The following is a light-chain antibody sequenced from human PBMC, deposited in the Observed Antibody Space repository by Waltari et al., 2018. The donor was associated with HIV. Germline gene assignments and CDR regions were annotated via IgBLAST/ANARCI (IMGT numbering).Light chain of an antibody. CDR2: EVS. CDR1: SSDVGGYHY. Sequence: QSALTQPPSASGSPGQSVTISCTGTSSDVGGYHYVSWYQQHPGKAPKLMIYEVSKRPSGVPDRFSGSKSGNTASLTVSGLQAEDEADYYCSSYGGSNNHVVFGGGTKLTVL. J-gene: IGLJ2*01. V-gene: IGLV2-8*01. CDR3: SSYGGSNNHVV.